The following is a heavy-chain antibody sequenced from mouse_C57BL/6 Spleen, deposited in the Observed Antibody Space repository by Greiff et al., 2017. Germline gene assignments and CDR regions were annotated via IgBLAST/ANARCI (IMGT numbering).Heavy chain of an antibody. J-gene: IGHJ2*01. CDR1: GYTFTSYW. CDR2: IDPSDSYT. V-gene: IGHV1-59*01. Sequence: QVQLQQPGAELVRPGTSVKLSCKASGYTFTSYWMHWVKQRPGQGLEWIGVIDPSDSYTNYNQKFKGKATLTVDTSSSTAYMQRSSLTSEDSAVYDCARAAYYSNCAGYYFDYWGQGTTLTVSS. CDR3: ARAAYYSNCAGYYFDY. D-gene: IGHD2-5*01.